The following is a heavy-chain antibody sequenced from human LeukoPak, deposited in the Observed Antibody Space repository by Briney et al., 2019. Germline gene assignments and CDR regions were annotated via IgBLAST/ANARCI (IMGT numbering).Heavy chain of an antibody. CDR3: AKENGSGRQGYWLGT. Sequence: ASVKVSCKASGYTVTSYVISWVRQAPGQGREWMGWISAYNGNTNYAQNLQGRVTMTTDTSTSTAYMELRSLRSDETAVYYCAKENGSGRQGYWLGTWGQGTLVTVSS. CDR1: GYTVTSYV. J-gene: IGHJ5*02. V-gene: IGHV1-18*01. CDR2: ISAYNGNT. D-gene: IGHD3-10*01.